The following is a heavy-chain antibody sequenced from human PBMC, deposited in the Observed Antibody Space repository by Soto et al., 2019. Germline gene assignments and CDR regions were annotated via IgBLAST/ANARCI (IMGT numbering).Heavy chain of an antibody. Sequence: SETLSLTCTVSGGSISSGDYYWSWIRQPPGKGLERIGYIYYSGSTYYNPSLKSRVTISVDTSKNQFSLKLSSVTAADTAVYYCAREGYESPYYYYGMDVWGQGTTVTVSS. J-gene: IGHJ6*02. D-gene: IGHD1-1*01. CDR2: IYYSGST. CDR1: GGSISSGDYY. CDR3: AREGYESPYYYYGMDV. V-gene: IGHV4-30-4*01.